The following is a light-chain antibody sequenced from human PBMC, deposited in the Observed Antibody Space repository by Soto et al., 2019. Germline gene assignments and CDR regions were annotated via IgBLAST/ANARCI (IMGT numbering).Light chain of an antibody. CDR1: QSINNW. Sequence: DIQMTQSPSTLSASVGDRVTITCRASQSINNWLAWYQQRPGTAPKLLIYKASTLQTGVPSRFSGSASGTEFNLTISSLQPDDFATYYCQQYNSYPHTFGQGTKLEIK. CDR3: QQYNSYPHT. V-gene: IGKV1-5*03. J-gene: IGKJ2*01. CDR2: KAS.